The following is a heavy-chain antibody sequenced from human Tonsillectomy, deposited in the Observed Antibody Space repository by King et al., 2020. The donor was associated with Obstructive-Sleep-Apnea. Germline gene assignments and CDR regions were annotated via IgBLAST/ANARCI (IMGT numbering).Heavy chain of an antibody. Sequence: VQLVESGGDLVQPGGSLRLSCAASGFTFSDYWMSWVRQAPGKGLEWVATLNQDGREKFSLDSVKGRFTISRDNAKKSLYLQMNSLRAADTAVYFCARLAANGNPLFDSWGQGTLVTVSS. CDR2: LNQDGREK. CDR3: ARLAANGNPLFDS. V-gene: IGHV3-7*01. J-gene: IGHJ4*02. D-gene: IGHD6-13*01. CDR1: GFTFSDYW.